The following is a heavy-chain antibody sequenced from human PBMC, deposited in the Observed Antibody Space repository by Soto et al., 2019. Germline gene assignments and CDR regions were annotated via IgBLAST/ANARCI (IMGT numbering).Heavy chain of an antibody. CDR3: ARNYYDSSDRDYLDY. J-gene: IGHJ4*02. D-gene: IGHD3-22*01. Sequence: ASVKVSCKASGYTFTSYYIHWVRQAPGQGLEWMGWINPITGGTNYAPKFQGRVTMTRDTSITTAYMELSRLRSDDTAVYYCARNYYDSSDRDYLDYWGKGTLVTVSS. CDR2: INPITGGT. V-gene: IGHV1-2*02. CDR1: GYTFTSYY.